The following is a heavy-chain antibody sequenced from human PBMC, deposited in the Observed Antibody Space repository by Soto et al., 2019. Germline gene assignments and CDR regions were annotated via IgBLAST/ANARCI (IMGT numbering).Heavy chain of an antibody. V-gene: IGHV1-24*01. J-gene: IGHJ4*02. D-gene: IGHD6-19*01. Sequence: ASVKVSCKVSGYTLTELSMHWVRQAPGKGLEWMGGFDPEDGETIYAQKFQGRVTMTEDTSTDTAYMELSSLRSEDTAVYYCATGESSSGWYDFDYWGQGTLVTVSS. CDR2: FDPEDGET. CDR1: GYTLTELS. CDR3: ATGESSSGWYDFDY.